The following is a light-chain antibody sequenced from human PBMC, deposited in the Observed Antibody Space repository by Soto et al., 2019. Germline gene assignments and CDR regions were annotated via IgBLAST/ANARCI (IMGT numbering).Light chain of an antibody. CDR1: SSDVGGYDY. CDR3: SSYTGGNPSYV. V-gene: IGLV2-8*01. J-gene: IGLJ1*01. CDR2: EVT. Sequence: QSVLTQPPSASGSPGQSVTISCTGTSSDVGGYDYVSWYQQHPGKAPKLMIYEVTIRPSGVSDRFSGSKSGNTASLTVSGLQAEDEADYYCSSYTGGNPSYVFGTGTNATVL.